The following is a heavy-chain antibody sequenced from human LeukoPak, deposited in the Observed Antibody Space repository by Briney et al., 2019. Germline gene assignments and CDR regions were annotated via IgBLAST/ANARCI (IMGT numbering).Heavy chain of an antibody. J-gene: IGHJ4*02. V-gene: IGHV3-23*01. CDR3: AKDTHMDIVVVPAALDY. Sequence: GGSLRLSCAASGFTFSSYAMSWVRQAPGKGLEWVSAISGSGGSTYYADSVKGRFTISRDNSKNTLYLQMNSLSAEDTAVYYCAKDTHMDIVVVPAALDYWGQGTLVTVSS. CDR2: ISGSGGST. CDR1: GFTFSSYA. D-gene: IGHD2-2*03.